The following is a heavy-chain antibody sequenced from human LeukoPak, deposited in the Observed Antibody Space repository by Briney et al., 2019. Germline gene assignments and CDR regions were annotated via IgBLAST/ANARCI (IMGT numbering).Heavy chain of an antibody. J-gene: IGHJ4*02. CDR2: INHSGST. CDR3: ARENSNYSPFDY. D-gene: IGHD4-11*01. V-gene: IGHV4-30-4*01. Sequence: SQTLSLTCTVSGGSISSGDYYWSWIRQPPGKGLEWIGEINHSGSTNYNPSLKSRVTISVDTSKNQFSLKLSSVTAADTAVYYCARENSNYSPFDYWGQGTLVTVSS. CDR1: GGSISSGDYY.